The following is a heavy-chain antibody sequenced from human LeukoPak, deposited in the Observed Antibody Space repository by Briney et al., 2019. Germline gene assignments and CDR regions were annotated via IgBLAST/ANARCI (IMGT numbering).Heavy chain of an antibody. V-gene: IGHV4-31*03. J-gene: IGHJ4*02. CDR1: GGSISSGAYY. CDR2: IGYTGDT. Sequence: SETLSLTCTVSGGSISSGAYYWSGVRQRPEKGLDWIGYIGYTGDTYYNPSLRSRVTISIDTSKTQFSLRLSSLTAADTAVYYCARVAAATTNPRFDFWGQGTLVTVSS. D-gene: IGHD1-1*01. CDR3: ARVAAATTNPRFDF.